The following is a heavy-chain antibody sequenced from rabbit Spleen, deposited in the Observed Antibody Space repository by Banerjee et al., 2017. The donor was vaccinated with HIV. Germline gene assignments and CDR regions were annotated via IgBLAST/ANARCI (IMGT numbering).Heavy chain of an antibody. Sequence: EQLEESGGGLVKPEGSLTLTCKASGVSLNDKDVMCWVRQAPGKGLEWIACINIVTGKSVYASWAEGRFTMSRISSTTVTLQVTSLTAADTATYFCSRKSNDISGYSPAFKLWGPGTLVTVS. J-gene: IGHJ4*01. V-gene: IGHV1S45*01. CDR2: INIVTGKS. CDR3: SRKSNDISGYSPAFKL. CDR1: GVSLNDKDV. D-gene: IGHD1-1*01.